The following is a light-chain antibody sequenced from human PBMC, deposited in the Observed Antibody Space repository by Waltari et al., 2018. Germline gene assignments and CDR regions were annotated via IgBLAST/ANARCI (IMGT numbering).Light chain of an antibody. CDR1: SRDVGGYNY. J-gene: IGLJ2*01. CDR3: SSYTSSSTLDVV. Sequence: QSALTQPASVSGSPGQSITISCTGTSRDVGGYNYVPWYQHHPGKPPNLMIYEVSNRPTGVSNRFSGSKSGNTASLTISGLQAEDEADYYCSSYTSSSTLDVVFGGGTKLTVL. V-gene: IGLV2-14*01. CDR2: EVS.